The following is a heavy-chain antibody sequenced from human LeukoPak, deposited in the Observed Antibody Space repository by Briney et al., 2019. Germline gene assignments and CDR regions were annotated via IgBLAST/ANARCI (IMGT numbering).Heavy chain of an antibody. CDR1: GYSISSGYY. CDR3: ARGLGRQQLVSPFDY. CDR2: IYHSGTI. V-gene: IGHV4-38-2*02. J-gene: IGHJ4*02. D-gene: IGHD6-13*01. Sequence: SETLSLTCTVSGYSISSGYYWGWIRPPPGKGLGWLASIYHSGTIYYNPSLKSRVTISVDTSKHQFSLKLTSVTAADTAVYYCARGLGRQQLVSPFDYWGQGTLVTVSS.